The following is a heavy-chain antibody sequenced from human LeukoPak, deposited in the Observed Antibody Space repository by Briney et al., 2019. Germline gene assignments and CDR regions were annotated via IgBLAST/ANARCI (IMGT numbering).Heavy chain of an antibody. CDR2: ISGSGGST. J-gene: IGHJ5*02. V-gene: IGHV3-23*01. Sequence: SCKASGGTFSSYAMSWVRQAPGKGLEWVSAISGSGGSTYYADSVKGRFTISRDNSKNMLYLQMNSLRAEDTAVYYCAKVAAAGYNWFDPWGQGTLVTVSS. D-gene: IGHD6-13*01. CDR1: GGTFSSYA. CDR3: AKVAAAGYNWFDP.